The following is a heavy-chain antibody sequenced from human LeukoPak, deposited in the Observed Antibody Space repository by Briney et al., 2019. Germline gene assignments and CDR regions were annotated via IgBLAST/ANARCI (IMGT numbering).Heavy chain of an antibody. D-gene: IGHD3-3*01. V-gene: IGHV4-38-2*02. CDR3: ERADFWSGYRTYYFDY. CDR1: GYSISSGYY. CDR2: IYHSGST. J-gene: IGHJ4*02. Sequence: SETLSLTCTVSGYSISSGYYWGWIRQPPGKGLEWIGSIYHSGSTYYNPSLKSRVTISVDTSKNQFSLKLSSVTAADTAVYYCERADFWSGYRTYYFDYWGQGTLVTVSS.